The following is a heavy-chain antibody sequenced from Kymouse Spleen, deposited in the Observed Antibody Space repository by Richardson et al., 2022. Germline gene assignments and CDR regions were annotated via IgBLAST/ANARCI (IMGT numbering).Heavy chain of an antibody. CDR3: ARDSSGWYYYYYYGMDV. Sequence: QLQLQESGPGLVKPSETLSLTCTVSGGSISSSSYYWGWIRQPPGKGLEWIGSIYYSGSTYYNPSLKSRVTISVDTSKNQFSLKLSSVTAADTAVYYCARDSSGWYYYYYYGMDVWGQGTTVTVSS. J-gene: IGHJ6*02. V-gene: IGHV4-39*01. D-gene: IGHD6-19*01. CDR1: GGSISSSSYY. CDR2: IYYSGST.